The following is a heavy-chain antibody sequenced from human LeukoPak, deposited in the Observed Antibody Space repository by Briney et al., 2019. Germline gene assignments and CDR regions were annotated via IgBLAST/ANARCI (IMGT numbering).Heavy chain of an antibody. CDR2: IFYYGTS. Sequence: PSETLSLTCTVSGDSVSSPTYFWGWIRHPPGKGLEWIGSIFYYGTSYYNPSLKSRVTISVDTSTNQFSLKLNSVTAADTAVYYCARDSILIPGNFDYWGRGTLVTVSS. CDR1: GDSVSSPTYF. D-gene: IGHD2/OR15-2a*01. J-gene: IGHJ4*02. CDR3: ARDSILIPGNFDY. V-gene: IGHV4-39*02.